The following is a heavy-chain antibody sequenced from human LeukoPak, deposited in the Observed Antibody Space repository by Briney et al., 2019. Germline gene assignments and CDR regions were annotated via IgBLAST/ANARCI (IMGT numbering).Heavy chain of an antibody. CDR3: ATEYSSSGPFDY. V-gene: IGHV3-21*01. D-gene: IGHD6-6*01. CDR2: ISSSSSYI. CDR1: GFTFSSYS. J-gene: IGHJ4*02. Sequence: PGGSLRLSCAASGFTFSSYSKNWVRQAPGKGLEWVSSISSSSSYIYYADSVKGRFTISRDNAKNSLYLQMNSLRAEDTAVYYCATEYSSSGPFDYWGQGTLVTVSS.